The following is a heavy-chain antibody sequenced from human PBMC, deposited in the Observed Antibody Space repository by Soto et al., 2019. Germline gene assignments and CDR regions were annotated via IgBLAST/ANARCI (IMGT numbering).Heavy chain of an antibody. CDR1: GFIFSSYT. Sequence: EVQLVESGGGLVKPGGSLRLSCTASGFIFSSYTMNWVRQAPGKGLEWISSISPTTNSIYYADSVKGRFTISRDNAKDSPYLQMHSLRAADTAVYYCAKRETYSDSAAGPFYYAMDVWGHGTTVTVSS. J-gene: IGHJ6*02. D-gene: IGHD3-3*01. CDR2: ISPTTNSI. V-gene: IGHV3-21*01. CDR3: AKRETYSDSAAGPFYYAMDV.